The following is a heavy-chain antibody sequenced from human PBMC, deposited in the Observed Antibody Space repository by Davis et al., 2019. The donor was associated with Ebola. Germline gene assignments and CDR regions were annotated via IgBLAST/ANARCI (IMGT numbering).Heavy chain of an antibody. J-gene: IGHJ4*02. CDR1: GFTFSDYY. V-gene: IGHV3-11*04. Sequence: GESLKISCAASGFTFSDYYMSWIRQAPGKGLEWVSYISSSGSTIYYADSVKGRFTISRDNAKNSVYLQMSSLRDEDTAVYYCARSVAGFFDHWGQGTLVTVSS. D-gene: IGHD6-19*01. CDR2: ISSSGSTI. CDR3: ARSVAGFFDH.